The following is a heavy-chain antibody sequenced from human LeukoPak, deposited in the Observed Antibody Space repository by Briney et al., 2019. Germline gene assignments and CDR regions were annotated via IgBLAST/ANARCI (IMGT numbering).Heavy chain of an antibody. V-gene: IGHV3-15*01. Sequence: PGGSLRLSCAASGFTFSNAWMSWVRQAPGKGLEWVGRIKSETDGGTTDYAAPVKGRFTISRDDSKNTLYLQMNSLKTEDTAVYYCTTDLVVVAATPFDPWGQGILVTVSS. CDR3: TTDLVVVAATPFDP. D-gene: IGHD2-15*01. J-gene: IGHJ5*02. CDR2: IKSETDGGTT. CDR1: GFTFSNAW.